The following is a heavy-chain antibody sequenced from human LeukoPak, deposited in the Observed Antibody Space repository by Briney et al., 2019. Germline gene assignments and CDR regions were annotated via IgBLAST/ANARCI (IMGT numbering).Heavy chain of an antibody. J-gene: IGHJ3*02. CDR1: GGTFSSYA. V-gene: IGHV1-69*13. CDR3: ARGDRMSITMVRGETRGALDI. Sequence: ASVKVSCKASGGTFSSYAISWVRQAPGQGLEWMGGIIPIFGTANYAQKFQGRVTITADESTSTAYMELSSLRSEDTAVYYCARGDRMSITMVRGETRGALDIWGQGTMVTVSS. D-gene: IGHD3-10*01. CDR2: IIPIFGTA.